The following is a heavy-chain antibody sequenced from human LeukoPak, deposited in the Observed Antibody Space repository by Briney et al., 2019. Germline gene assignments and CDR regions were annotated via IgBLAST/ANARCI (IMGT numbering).Heavy chain of an antibody. CDR1: GFTFSDDY. V-gene: IGHV3-11*03. CDR2: TNSGGSYT. Sequence: PGGSLRLSCAAAGFTFSDDYISWIRQTPGKGLEWVSYTNSGGSYTNYADSVKGRFTISRDNAKNSLYLQMNSLRADDTAVYFCARNLRNWDGQNAYDIWGQGTMVTVSS. D-gene: IGHD1-1*01. J-gene: IGHJ3*02. CDR3: ARNLRNWDGQNAYDI.